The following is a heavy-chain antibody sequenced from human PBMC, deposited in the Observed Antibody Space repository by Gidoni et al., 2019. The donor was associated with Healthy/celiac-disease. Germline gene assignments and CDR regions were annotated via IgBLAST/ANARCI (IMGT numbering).Heavy chain of an antibody. Sequence: EVQLVESGGGLVHPGGSLRLSCSASGFTFSSYWMHWARQAPGKGLVWVSRINSDGSSTSYADSVKGRFTISRDNAKNMLYLQMNSLRAEDTAVYYCARAGPVPAAQDYYYYYGMDVWGQGTTVTVSS. J-gene: IGHJ6*02. V-gene: IGHV3-74*01. CDR1: GFTFSSYW. CDR2: INSDGSST. CDR3: ARAGPVPAAQDYYYYYGMDV. D-gene: IGHD2-2*01.